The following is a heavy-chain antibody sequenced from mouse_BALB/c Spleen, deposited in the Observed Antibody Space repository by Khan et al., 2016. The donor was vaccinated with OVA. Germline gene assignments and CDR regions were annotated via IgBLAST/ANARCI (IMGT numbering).Heavy chain of an antibody. CDR3: ARQPYYHYNIMDY. CDR2: LWSDGST. D-gene: IGHD2-10*01. CDR1: GFSLTNYG. Sequence: QIQLVQSGPGLVAPSQSLSITCTISGFSLTNYGVHWVRQPPGKSLEWLVVLWSDGSTTYNSALKSSLTIIKDNSTRQVFLKMNSLQTDDTGMYFCARQPYYHYNIMDYWGQGTSLTVSS. J-gene: IGHJ4*01. V-gene: IGHV2-6-1*01.